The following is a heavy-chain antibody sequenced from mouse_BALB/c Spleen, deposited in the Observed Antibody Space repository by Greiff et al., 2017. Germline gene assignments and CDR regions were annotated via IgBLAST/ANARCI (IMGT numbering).Heavy chain of an antibody. J-gene: IGHJ3*01. CDR1: GFNIKDYY. D-gene: IGHD2-10*02. CDR2: IDPENGDT. Sequence: EVKLQESGAELVRSGASVKLSCTASGFNIKDYYMHWVKQRPEQGLEWIGWIDPENGDTEYAPKFQGKATMTADTSSNTAYLQLSSLTSEDTAVYYCNRYGNHGNFWGQGTLVTVSA. V-gene: IGHV14-4*02. CDR3: NRYGNHGNF.